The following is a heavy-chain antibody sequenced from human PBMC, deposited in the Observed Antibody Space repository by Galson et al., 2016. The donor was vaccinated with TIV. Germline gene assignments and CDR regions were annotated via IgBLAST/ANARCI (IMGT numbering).Heavy chain of an antibody. V-gene: IGHV3-9*01. D-gene: IGHD1-1*01. Sequence: LRLSCAASGFTFDDYAMHWVRQAPGKGLEWVSGISWNSGNIDYADSVKGRFTISRDNAKNSLYLQINSLRAEDTAVYYCARERSGNDFENWFDPWGQGTLVTVSS. J-gene: IGHJ5*02. CDR2: ISWNSGNI. CDR3: ARERSGNDFENWFDP. CDR1: GFTFDDYA.